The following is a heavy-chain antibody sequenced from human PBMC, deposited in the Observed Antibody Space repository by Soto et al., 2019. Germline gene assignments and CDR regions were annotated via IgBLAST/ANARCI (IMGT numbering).Heavy chain of an antibody. Sequence: PSLTHCVRHGVADGSFRGYGGTWISQPPGKGLEWIGYIYYSGTTNYNSSFKSRVTISVDTSKNQFSLKLSSVIPADTALYYCARSYNNTWTAWGPWGQRALVAVTS. CDR2: IYYSGTT. J-gene: IGHJ5*02. CDR1: DGSFRGYG. D-gene: IGHD1-1*01. CDR3: ARSYNNTWTAWGP. V-gene: IGHV4-59*01.